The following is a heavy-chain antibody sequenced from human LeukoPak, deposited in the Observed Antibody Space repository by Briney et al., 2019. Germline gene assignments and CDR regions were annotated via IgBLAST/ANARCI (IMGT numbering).Heavy chain of an antibody. V-gene: IGHV3-30*04. CDR2: ISYDGSNK. CDR1: GFTFSSNA. Sequence: GGSLRLSCAASGFTFSSNAMHWVRQAPGKGLEWVAVISYDGSNKYYADSVKGRFTISRDNSKNTLYLQMNSLRAEDTAVYYCARAQFGGVIVTFYSNWFDPWGQGTLVTVSS. J-gene: IGHJ5*02. D-gene: IGHD3-16*02. CDR3: ARAQFGGVIVTFYSNWFDP.